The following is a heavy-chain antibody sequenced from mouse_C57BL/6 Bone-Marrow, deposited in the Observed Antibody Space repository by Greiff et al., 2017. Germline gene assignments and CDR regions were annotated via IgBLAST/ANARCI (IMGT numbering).Heavy chain of an antibody. CDR3: ASDTNHHHAMDY. D-gene: IGHD6-1*01. V-gene: IGHV1-82*01. CDR2: IHPADGDT. J-gene: IGHJ4*01. CDR1: GYAFSSSW. Sequence: QVHVQQSGPELVKPGASVKISCKASGYAFSSSWMNWVKQRPGKGLEWIGRIHPADGDTNYNGKFKGKATLTADKSSSTAYMQRSSLTSDDSAVYLCASDTNHHHAMDYRGQGTSATVS.